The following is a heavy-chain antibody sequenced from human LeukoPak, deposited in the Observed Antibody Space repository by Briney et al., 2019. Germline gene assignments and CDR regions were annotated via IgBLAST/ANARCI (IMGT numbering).Heavy chain of an antibody. Sequence: ASVKVSCKASGYTFTGYYIHWVRQAPGQGLEWVGWINPNNGGTNYAQKFQDRVTMTGDTSITTAYMELRSLRSDDTAVYYCARDHHSSPGDWFDPWGQGTLVTVSS. V-gene: IGHV1-2*02. CDR3: ARDHHSSPGDWFDP. J-gene: IGHJ5*02. CDR1: GYTFTGYY. CDR2: INPNNGGT. D-gene: IGHD6-13*01.